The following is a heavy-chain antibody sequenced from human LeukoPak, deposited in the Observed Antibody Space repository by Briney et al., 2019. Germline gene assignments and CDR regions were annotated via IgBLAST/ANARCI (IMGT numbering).Heavy chain of an antibody. CDR3: ERETPGAGHFDY. CDR1: GGSINYYY. V-gene: IGHV4-59*01. Sequence: PSETLSLTCTVSGGSINYYYWMWIRQPPGKGLEWIGYIYYSGGTHYNPSLKSRVTMLVDTSKNQFSLKLTAVTAADTAVYYCERETPGAGHFDYWGQGSLVTVSS. J-gene: IGHJ4*02. D-gene: IGHD7-27*01. CDR2: IYYSGGT.